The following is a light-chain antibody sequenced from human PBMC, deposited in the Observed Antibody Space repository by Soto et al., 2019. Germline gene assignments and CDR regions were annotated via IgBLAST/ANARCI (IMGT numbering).Light chain of an antibody. Sequence: QSALTQPPSASGSPGQRVTICCSTGSSNLGDNTVNWYQQVPGAAPKLLIYSYDQRPSGVPDRFSGSKSGTSASLAISGLQSEDEADYYCAAWDASLDGYVFGTGTKVTVL. V-gene: IGLV1-44*01. J-gene: IGLJ1*01. CDR3: AAWDASLDGYV. CDR1: SSNLGDNT. CDR2: SYD.